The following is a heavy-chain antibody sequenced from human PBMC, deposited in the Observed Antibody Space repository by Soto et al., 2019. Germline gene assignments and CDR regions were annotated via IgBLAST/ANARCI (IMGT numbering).Heavy chain of an antibody. D-gene: IGHD6-19*01. J-gene: IGHJ4*02. CDR2: ISYDGSSK. V-gene: IGHV3-30-3*01. Sequence: QLQLVESGGGVVQPGGSLRLSCVASGFTFNSFSLHWVRQAPGKGREWLALISYDGSSKYNADSVKGRFTVSRENSNNTLYLQLSSLRPEDTAVNYCARTTAVAGTSEFDYWGQGALVTVAS. CDR1: GFTFNSFS. CDR3: ARTTAVAGTSEFDY.